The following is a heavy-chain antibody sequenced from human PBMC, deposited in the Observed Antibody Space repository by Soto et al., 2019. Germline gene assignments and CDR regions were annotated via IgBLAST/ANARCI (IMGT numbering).Heavy chain of an antibody. CDR3: ASVPIWCGSSSCYTEGFDS. Sequence: EVQLLDSGGGWVQPGGSLRLSCVASGFVFSDYAMSWVRQAPGKGLEWVSAISAGGSDTYYADSVKGRFTVSRVNSESTLYLQMNTLRAEDTAIYYCASVPIWCGSSSCYTEGFDSWGQGTLVTDSS. D-gene: IGHD2-2*01. CDR1: GFVFSDYA. CDR2: ISAGGSDT. V-gene: IGHV3-23*01. J-gene: IGHJ4*02.